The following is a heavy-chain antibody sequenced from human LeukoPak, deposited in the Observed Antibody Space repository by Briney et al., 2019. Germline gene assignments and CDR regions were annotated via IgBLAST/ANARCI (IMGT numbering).Heavy chain of an antibody. CDR2: IKQDGSEK. Sequence: PGGSLRLSCAASGFTFRNYCMSWVRQPPGKGLEWVANIKQDGSEKYYVDSVEGRFPISRDNAKNSLYLQMSSLRAEDTAVYFCATRRCSSTSCFFDGWGQGTLVTVSS. CDR3: ATRRCSSTSCFFDG. J-gene: IGHJ4*02. D-gene: IGHD2-2*01. CDR1: GFTFRNYC. V-gene: IGHV3-7*01.